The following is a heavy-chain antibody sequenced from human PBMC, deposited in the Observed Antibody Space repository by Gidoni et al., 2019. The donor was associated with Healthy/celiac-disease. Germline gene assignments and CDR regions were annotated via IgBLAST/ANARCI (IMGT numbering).Heavy chain of an antibody. V-gene: IGHV4-39*01. J-gene: IGHJ4*02. D-gene: IGHD1-26*01. Sequence: QLQLQESGPGLVKPSETLSLTCTVSGGSFSSSSYYWGWIRQPPGKGLEWIGSIYYSGSTYYNPSLKSRVTISVDTSKNQFSLKLSSVTAADTAVYYCARPVEWEASAAYFDYWGQGTLVTVSS. CDR3: ARPVEWEASAAYFDY. CDR1: GGSFSSSSYY. CDR2: IYYSGST.